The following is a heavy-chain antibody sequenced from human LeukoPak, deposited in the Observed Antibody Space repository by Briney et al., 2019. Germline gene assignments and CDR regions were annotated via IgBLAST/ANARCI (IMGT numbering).Heavy chain of an antibody. CDR2: ISGSGGST. V-gene: IGHV3-23*01. CDR3: AKDGTPGIAAAGRSY. Sequence: GGSLKLSCAASGFTFSSYAMSWVRQAPGNGLEWVSAISGSGGSTYYADSVKGRFTISRDNSKNTLYLQMNSLRAEDTAVYYCAKDGTPGIAAAGRSYWGQGTLVTVSS. D-gene: IGHD6-13*01. J-gene: IGHJ4*02. CDR1: GFTFSSYA.